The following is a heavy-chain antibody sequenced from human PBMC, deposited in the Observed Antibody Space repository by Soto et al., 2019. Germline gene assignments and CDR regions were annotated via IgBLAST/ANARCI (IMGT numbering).Heavy chain of an antibody. CDR2: IYYSGST. D-gene: IGHD5-18*01. Sequence: PSETLSLTCTVSGGSISSSSYYWGWIRQPPGKGLEWIGSIYYSGSTYYNPSLKSRVTISVDTSKNQFSLKLSSVTAADTAVYYCARHLSPMSPLWFDYWGQGTLVTSPQ. J-gene: IGHJ4*02. CDR1: GGSISSSSYY. V-gene: IGHV4-39*01. CDR3: ARHLSPMSPLWFDY.